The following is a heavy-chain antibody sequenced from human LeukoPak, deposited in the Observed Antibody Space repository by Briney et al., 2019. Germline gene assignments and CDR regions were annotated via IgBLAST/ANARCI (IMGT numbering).Heavy chain of an antibody. V-gene: IGHV3-30-3*01. Sequence: GRSLRLSCAASGFTFSSYAMNWVRQAPGKGLEWVAFISYDGSNKYYADSVKGRFTISRDNSKNTLYLQMNSLRAEDTAVYYCAKGLSWLDYFDYWGQGTLVTVSS. CDR2: ISYDGSNK. CDR3: AKGLSWLDYFDY. J-gene: IGHJ4*02. CDR1: GFTFSSYA. D-gene: IGHD6-19*01.